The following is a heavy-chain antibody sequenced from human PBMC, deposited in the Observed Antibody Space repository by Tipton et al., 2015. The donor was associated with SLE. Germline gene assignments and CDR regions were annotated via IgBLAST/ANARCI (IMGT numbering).Heavy chain of an antibody. Sequence: TLSLTCAVYGGSFSGYYWRWLRQPPGKGLEWIGESNPSGSTNYNPSLKSRVTISVDTSKNQLSLKLTSVTAADTSVYYCARGAKERITLVRVRPYYFDYWGQGSLVTVSS. CDR2: SNPSGST. CDR3: ARGAKERITLVRVRPYYFDY. CDR1: GGSFSGYY. D-gene: IGHD3-10*01. V-gene: IGHV4-34*01. J-gene: IGHJ4*01.